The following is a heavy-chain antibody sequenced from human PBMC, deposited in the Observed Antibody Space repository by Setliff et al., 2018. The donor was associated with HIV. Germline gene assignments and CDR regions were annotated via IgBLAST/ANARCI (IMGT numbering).Heavy chain of an antibody. J-gene: IGHJ4*02. CDR3: AKVFGTYYFDY. CDR1: GFTFSRYA. Sequence: PGGSLRLSCAASGFTFSRYAMHWVRQAPGKGLEWVAFISNDGNNKYYVDSVKGRFTISRDNSKNTLYLQMNSLRAEDTAVYYCAKVFGTYYFDYWGQGTLVTVSS. CDR2: ISNDGNNK. V-gene: IGHV3-30*04. D-gene: IGHD3-10*01.